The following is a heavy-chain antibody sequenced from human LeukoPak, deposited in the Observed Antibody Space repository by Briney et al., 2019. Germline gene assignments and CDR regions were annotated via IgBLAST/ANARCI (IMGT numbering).Heavy chain of an antibody. Sequence: PGGSLRLSCAASGFIFSTYAMHWVRQAPGEGLEWVAFISYDANHKYYGDSVRGRFIVSRDQSKNTLYLQMNSLRSEDTAVYYCARDLSTRYSIDYWGQGILVIVSS. D-gene: IGHD4-11*01. V-gene: IGHV3-30*01. CDR1: GFIFSTYA. CDR3: ARDLSTRYSIDY. J-gene: IGHJ4*01. CDR2: ISYDANHK.